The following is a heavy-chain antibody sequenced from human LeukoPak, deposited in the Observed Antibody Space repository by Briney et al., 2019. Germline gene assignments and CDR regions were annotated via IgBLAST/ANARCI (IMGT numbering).Heavy chain of an antibody. CDR1: GFTFNNYG. Sequence: GGSLRLSCAGSGFTFNNYGMSWVRQAPGKGLEWLSYISNSGSNIYYADSVKGRFTISRDNAKDSLYLQMKSLRAEDTAVYYCARDLPYGNMIIDYWGQGTLVTVSS. CDR2: ISNSGSNI. J-gene: IGHJ4*02. D-gene: IGHD2/OR15-2a*01. V-gene: IGHV3-48*04. CDR3: ARDLPYGNMIIDY.